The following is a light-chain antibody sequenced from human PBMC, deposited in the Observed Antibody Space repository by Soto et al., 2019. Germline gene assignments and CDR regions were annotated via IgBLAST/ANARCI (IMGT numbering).Light chain of an antibody. J-gene: IGKJ1*01. V-gene: IGKV1-12*01. CDR2: AAS. Sequence: DLQITQSPPTLPASVGDSVTITCRASQSISNWLAWYQQKPGTAPKLLIYAASSLQNGVPSRFSGSGSGTDLTITISSLKPEDCASYDCQQGNIFPWTFGQGTKVDI. CDR3: QQGNIFPWT. CDR1: QSISNW.